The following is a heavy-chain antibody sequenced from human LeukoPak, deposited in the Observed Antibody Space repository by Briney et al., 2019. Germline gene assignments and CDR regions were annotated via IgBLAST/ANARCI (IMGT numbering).Heavy chain of an antibody. CDR2: ISSSGGII. Sequence: GGSLRLSCAASGFTFSTYEMNWVRQAPGKGLEWVSYISSSGGIIYYADSVKGRFTISRDNAKNSLYLQMNSLRAEDTAVYYCARIAVGGSHCDYWGQGSLVTVSS. D-gene: IGHD1-26*01. CDR1: GFTFSTYE. V-gene: IGHV3-48*03. CDR3: ARIAVGGSHCDY. J-gene: IGHJ4*02.